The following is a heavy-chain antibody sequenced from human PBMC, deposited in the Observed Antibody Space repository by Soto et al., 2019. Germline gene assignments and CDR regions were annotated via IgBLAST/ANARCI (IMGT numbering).Heavy chain of an antibody. J-gene: IGHJ5*02. CDR2: IYYSGST. CDR3: ARAGHSSSSEGANWFDP. D-gene: IGHD6-6*01. V-gene: IGHV4-31*03. Sequence: QVQLQESGPGLVKPSQTLSLTCTVSAGSISSGGYYWSWIRQHPGKGLEWIGYIYYSGSTYFNPSLKSRLTRSVDTSKNQFSLQLSSVTAADTAVYYCARAGHSSSSEGANWFDPWGQGTLVTVSS. CDR1: AGSISSGGYY.